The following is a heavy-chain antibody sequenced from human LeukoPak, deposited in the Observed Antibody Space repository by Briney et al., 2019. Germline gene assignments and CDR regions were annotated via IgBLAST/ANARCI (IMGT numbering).Heavy chain of an antibody. CDR3: ARGFRFYYYMDV. J-gene: IGHJ6*03. V-gene: IGHV4-34*01. D-gene: IGHD3-16*01. CDR2: INHSGST. CDR1: GGSFSGYY. Sequence: SETLSLTCAVYGGSFSGYYWSWIRQPPGKGLEWIGEINHSGSTNYNPSLKSRFTISVDTSKNQFSLKLSSVTAADTAVYYCARGFRFYYYMDVWGKGTTVTVSS.